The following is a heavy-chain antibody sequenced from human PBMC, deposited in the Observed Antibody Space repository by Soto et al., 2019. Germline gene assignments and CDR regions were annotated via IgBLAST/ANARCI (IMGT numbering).Heavy chain of an antibody. D-gene: IGHD2-8*01. Sequence: GASVKVSCKASGGTFSSYAISWVRQAPGQGLEWMGGIIPIFGTANYAQKFQGRVTITADESTSTAYMELSSLRSEDTAVYYCASLTPQYCTNGVCLGDWGQGTLVTVSS. CDR1: GGTFSSYA. CDR3: ASLTPQYCTNGVCLGD. CDR2: IIPIFGTA. V-gene: IGHV1-69*13. J-gene: IGHJ4*02.